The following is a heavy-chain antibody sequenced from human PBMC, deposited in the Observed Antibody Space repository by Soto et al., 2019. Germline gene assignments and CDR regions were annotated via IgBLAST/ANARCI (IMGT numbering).Heavy chain of an antibody. CDR1: GFTFTKYS. Sequence: LRLSCAASGFTFTKYSMNWVRQAPGKGLEWVSSISSTTNYIYYGDSMKGRFTISRDNAKNSLYLEMNSLRAEDTAVYYCARESEDLTSNFDYWGQGTLVTVSS. J-gene: IGHJ4*02. CDR3: ARESEDLTSNFDY. CDR2: ISSTTNYI. V-gene: IGHV3-21*06.